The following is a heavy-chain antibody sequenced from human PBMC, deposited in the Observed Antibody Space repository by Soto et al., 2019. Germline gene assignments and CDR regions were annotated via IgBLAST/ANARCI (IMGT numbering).Heavy chain of an antibody. CDR2: IIPVSGVP. CDR3: ARDRRTATLDF. CDR1: GGTLDSFT. J-gene: IGHJ4*02. V-gene: IGHV1-69*01. Sequence: QVQLVQSGAEVKQPGSSVTVSCTISGGTLDSFTISWVRQAPGPGFEWMGGIIPVSGVPSYSRHFQGRITITADASTRTAYMDLSGLKFEDTAVYFCARDRRTATLDFWGQGTLVSVS. D-gene: IGHD2-2*01.